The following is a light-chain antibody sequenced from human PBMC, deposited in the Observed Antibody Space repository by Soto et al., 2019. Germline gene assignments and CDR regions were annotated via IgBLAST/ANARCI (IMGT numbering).Light chain of an antibody. CDR2: EVN. J-gene: IGLJ3*02. CDR3: SSYTSSSTWV. Sequence: QSVLTQPASVSGSPGQSITISCTGTSSDVGGYNYVSWYQQHPGKAPKLMIYEVNNRPSGVSNRFSGSKSGNTASLTISGLQAEDEADYCCSSYTSSSTWVFGGGTQLTVL. CDR1: SSDVGGYNY. V-gene: IGLV2-14*01.